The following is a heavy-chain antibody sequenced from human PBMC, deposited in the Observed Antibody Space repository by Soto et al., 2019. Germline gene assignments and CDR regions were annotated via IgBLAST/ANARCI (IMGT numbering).Heavy chain of an antibody. Sequence: EVQPLESGGGLVQPGGSLRLSCAASGFTFSSYGMTWVRQAPGKGLEWVSTISGSDGGTYFADSVKGRFTISRDNSRNTLYLQMNSLGAEDTAVYYCAIVNTALDYWGQGTLVTVSS. V-gene: IGHV3-23*01. CDR2: ISGSDGGT. J-gene: IGHJ4*02. CDR1: GFTFSSYG. CDR3: AIVNTALDY. D-gene: IGHD5-18*01.